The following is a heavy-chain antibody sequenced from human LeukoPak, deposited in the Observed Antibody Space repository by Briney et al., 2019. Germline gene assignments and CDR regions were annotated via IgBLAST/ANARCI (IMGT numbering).Heavy chain of an antibody. Sequence: GSLRLSPAAPLFTFSSSSINSVPPAPRKRLEYVSTLRRSSSYIYYAHSVKGRFTISRDNAKNSLYLQMNSLRAEDTAVYYCARVLSPLVAGIPLDYWGQGTLVTVSS. CDR3: ARVLSPLVAGIPLDY. CDR2: LRRSSSYI. V-gene: IGHV3-21*01. J-gene: IGHJ4*02. D-gene: IGHD6-19*01. CDR1: LFTFSSSS.